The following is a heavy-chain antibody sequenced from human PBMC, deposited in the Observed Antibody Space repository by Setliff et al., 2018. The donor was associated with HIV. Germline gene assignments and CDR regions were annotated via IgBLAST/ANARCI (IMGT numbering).Heavy chain of an antibody. Sequence: SRGVSCAASGFTFSTYWMYWVRQAPGKGLVWVSRINSDGTSTTYADSVKGRFTISRDNAKNTLYLQMNSLRAEDTAVYYCTTWQGYSGSSRAFDYWGQGRLVTVSS. D-gene: IGHD1-26*01. CDR1: GFTFSTYW. J-gene: IGHJ4*02. V-gene: IGHV3-74*01. CDR3: TTWQGYSGSSRAFDY. CDR2: INSDGTST.